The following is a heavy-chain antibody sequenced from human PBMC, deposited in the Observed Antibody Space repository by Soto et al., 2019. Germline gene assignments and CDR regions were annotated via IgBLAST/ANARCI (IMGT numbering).Heavy chain of an antibody. CDR2: MNPNSGNT. D-gene: IGHD2-2*03. J-gene: IGHJ6*03. V-gene: IGHV1-8*01. CDR3: ARGIRGVDIAYYYYYMDV. CDR1: GYTFTSYD. Sequence: ASVKVSCKASGYTFTSYDINWVRQATGQGLEWMGWMNPNSGNTGYAQKFQGRVTMTRNTSISTAYMELSSLRSEDTAVYYCARGIRGVDIAYYYYYMDVWGKGTTVTVSS.